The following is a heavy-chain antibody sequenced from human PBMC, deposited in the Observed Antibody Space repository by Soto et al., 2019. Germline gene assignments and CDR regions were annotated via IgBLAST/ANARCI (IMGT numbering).Heavy chain of an antibody. CDR3: ARDWLLYLGSPSYYGMDV. CDR1: GYTFTSYG. V-gene: IGHV1-18*04. CDR2: ISAYNGNT. Sequence: GASVKVSCKASGYTFTSYGISWVRQAPGQGLEWMGWISAYNGNTSYAQKLQGRVTMTTDTSTSTAYMELRSLRSDDTAVYYCARDWLLYLGSPSYYGMDVWGQGTTVTVSS. J-gene: IGHJ6*02. D-gene: IGHD3-9*01.